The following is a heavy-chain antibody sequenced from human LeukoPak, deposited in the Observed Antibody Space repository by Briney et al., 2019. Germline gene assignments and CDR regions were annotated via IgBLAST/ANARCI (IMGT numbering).Heavy chain of an antibody. J-gene: IGHJ2*01. CDR2: INHSGST. CDR3: ARERSDGYTPAGSFDL. V-gene: IGHV4-34*01. CDR1: GGSFSGYY. D-gene: IGHD5-24*01. Sequence: PSETLSLTCAVYGGSFSGYYWSWIRQPPGKGLEWIGEINHSGSTNYNPSLKSRVTISVDTSKNQFSLKLSSVTAADTAVYYCARERSDGYTPAGSFDLWGRGTLVTVSS.